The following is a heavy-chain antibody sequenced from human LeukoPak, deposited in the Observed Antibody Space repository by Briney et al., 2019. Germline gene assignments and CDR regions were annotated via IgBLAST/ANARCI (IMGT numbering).Heavy chain of an antibody. D-gene: IGHD1-26*01. CDR2: ISGSGATI. V-gene: IGHV3-48*03. Sequence: GGSLRLSCAASGFTFSSLEMNWVRQAPGKGLEWVSYISGSGATIYYADSVKGRFTISRDNAKKSVYLQLNSLRVEDTAVYYCARDGATIGGALDIWGQGTMVTVSS. J-gene: IGHJ3*02. CDR3: ARDGATIGGALDI. CDR1: GFTFSSLE.